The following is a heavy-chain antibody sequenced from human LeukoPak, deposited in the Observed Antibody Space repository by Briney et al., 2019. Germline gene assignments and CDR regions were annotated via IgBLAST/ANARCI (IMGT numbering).Heavy chain of an antibody. CDR3: ARDLMGDLWDSSGSDY. D-gene: IGHD3-22*01. J-gene: IGHJ4*02. CDR2: FNAYNGDT. V-gene: IGHV1-18*01. CDR1: NYTFTSYG. Sequence: GASVKVSCKASNYTFTSYGISWVRQAPGQGLEWMAWFNAYNGDTNYAQKLQGRVTMTTDTSTSTAYMELRSLRSDDTAVYYCARDLMGDLWDSSGSDYWGQGTLVTVSS.